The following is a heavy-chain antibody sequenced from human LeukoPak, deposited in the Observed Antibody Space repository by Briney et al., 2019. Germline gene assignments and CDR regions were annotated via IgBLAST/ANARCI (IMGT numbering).Heavy chain of an antibody. CDR2: ISGSGGST. V-gene: IGHV3-23*01. D-gene: IGHD5-12*01. Sequence: GGSLRLSCAASGFTFSSYAMSWVRQAPGKGLEWVSAISGSGGSTYYADSVKGRFTISRDNAKNSLYLQMNSLRAEDTAVYYCARALGRYSGYDYWGQGTLVTVSS. J-gene: IGHJ4*02. CDR1: GFTFSSYA. CDR3: ARALGRYSGYDY.